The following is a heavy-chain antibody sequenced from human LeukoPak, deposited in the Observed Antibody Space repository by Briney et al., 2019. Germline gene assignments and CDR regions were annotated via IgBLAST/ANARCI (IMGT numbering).Heavy chain of an antibody. D-gene: IGHD4-23*01. J-gene: IGHJ6*02. V-gene: IGHV3-11*01. CDR3: ARKGKLAYYGMDV. CDR1: GFTFSDYY. Sequence: XGSLRLSCAGSGFTFSDYYMNWIRQAPGKGLEWVSYISSSGSTIYYADSVKGRFTSSRDNTKNSLFLQMNTLRAEDTAVYYCARKGKLAYYGMDVWGHGTTVTVSS. CDR2: ISSSGSTI.